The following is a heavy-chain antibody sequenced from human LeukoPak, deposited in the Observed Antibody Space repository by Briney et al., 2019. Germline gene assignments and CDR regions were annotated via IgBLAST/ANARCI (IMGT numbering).Heavy chain of an antibody. V-gene: IGHV3-23*01. Sequence: PGGTLRLSCAASGFTFSSYGMSWVRRAPGKGLEWVSSITGSGGSTYDADSVKGRFTISRDNSKNTLYVQMNSLRAEDTAVYYCAKDRLIVLDAFDMWGQGTMVTVSS. CDR2: ITGSGGST. D-gene: IGHD3-22*01. CDR3: AKDRLIVLDAFDM. CDR1: GFTFSSYG. J-gene: IGHJ3*02.